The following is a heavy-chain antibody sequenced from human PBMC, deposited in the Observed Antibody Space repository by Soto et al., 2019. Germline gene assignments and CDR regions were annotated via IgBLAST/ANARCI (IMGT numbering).Heavy chain of an antibody. Sequence: GGSLRLSCAASGFTFDDYAMHWARQAPGKGLEWVSGISWNSGSIGYADSVKGRFTISRDNAKNSLYLQMNSLRAEDTALYYCAKDIGDSSSGYYYYYGMDVWGQGTTVTVSS. CDR1: GFTFDDYA. CDR3: AKDIGDSSSGYYYYYGMDV. V-gene: IGHV3-9*01. D-gene: IGHD6-13*01. CDR2: ISWNSGSI. J-gene: IGHJ6*02.